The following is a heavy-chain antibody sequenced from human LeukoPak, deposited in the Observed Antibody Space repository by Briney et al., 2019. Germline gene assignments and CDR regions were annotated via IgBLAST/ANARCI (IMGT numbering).Heavy chain of an antibody. CDR1: GYTFTSYY. Sequence: ASVKVSCKASGYTFTSYYMHWVRQAPGQGLEWMGIINPSGGSTSYAQKFQGRVTMTRDTSTSTVYMELSSLRSEDTAVYYCARDLAYYYGSGSPNDAFDIWGQGTMVTVSS. CDR2: INPSGGST. J-gene: IGHJ3*02. CDR3: ARDLAYYYGSGSPNDAFDI. D-gene: IGHD3-10*01. V-gene: IGHV1-46*01.